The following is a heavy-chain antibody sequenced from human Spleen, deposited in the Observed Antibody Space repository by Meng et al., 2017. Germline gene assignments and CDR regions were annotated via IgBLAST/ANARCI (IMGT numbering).Heavy chain of an antibody. CDR2: INHSGST. J-gene: IGHJ4*02. CDR1: GGSFSGYY. V-gene: IGHV4-34*01. D-gene: IGHD4-11*01. CDR3: ARGPTTMAHDFDY. Sequence: QVQLQQWGAGLLEPSETLSLTCAVYGGSFSGYYWSWIRQPPGKGLEWIGEINHSGSTNYNPSLKSRATISVDTSQNNLSLKLSSVTAADSAVYYCARGPTTMAHDFDYWGQGTLVTVSS.